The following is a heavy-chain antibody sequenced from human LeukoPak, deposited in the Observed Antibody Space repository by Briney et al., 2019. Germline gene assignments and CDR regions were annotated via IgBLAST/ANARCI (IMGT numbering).Heavy chain of an antibody. Sequence: PSETLSLTCAVYGGSFSGYYWSWIRQPPGKGLEWIGEINHSGSTNCNPSLKSRVTISVDTSKNQFSLKLSSVTAADTAVYYCARGKKTFGGVIKSWFDPWGQGTLVTVSS. V-gene: IGHV4-34*01. D-gene: IGHD3-16*01. CDR1: GGSFSGYY. CDR2: INHSGST. J-gene: IGHJ5*02. CDR3: ARGKKTFGGVIKSWFDP.